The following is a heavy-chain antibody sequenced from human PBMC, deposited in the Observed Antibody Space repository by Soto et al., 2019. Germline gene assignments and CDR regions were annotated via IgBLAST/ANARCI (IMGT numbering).Heavy chain of an antibody. J-gene: IGHJ4*02. Sequence: QVQLVQSGAEVKKPGASVKVSCKASGYTFTSYGISWVRQAPGQGLEWMGWISAYNGNTNYAQKLQGRVTMTIDTSTSTAYMELRSLRSDDTAVYYCARDLFRILSTTGTPPLDYWGQGTLVTVSS. CDR1: GYTFTSYG. D-gene: IGHD1-1*01. CDR2: ISAYNGNT. V-gene: IGHV1-18*01. CDR3: ARDLFRILSTTGTPPLDY.